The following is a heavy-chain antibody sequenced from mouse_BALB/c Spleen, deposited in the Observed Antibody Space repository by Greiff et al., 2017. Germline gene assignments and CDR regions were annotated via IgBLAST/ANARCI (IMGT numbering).Heavy chain of an antibody. V-gene: IGHV5-17*02. CDR2: ISSGSSTI. J-gene: IGHJ4*01. CDR3: ARSEGNSMDY. CDR1: GFTFSSFG. D-gene: IGHD2-1*01. Sequence: DVKLVESGGGLVQPGGSRKLSCAASGFTFSSFGMHWVRQAPEKGLEWVAYISSGSSTIYYADTVKGRFTISRDNPKNTLFLQMTSLRSEDTAMYYCARSEGNSMDYWGQGTSVTVSS.